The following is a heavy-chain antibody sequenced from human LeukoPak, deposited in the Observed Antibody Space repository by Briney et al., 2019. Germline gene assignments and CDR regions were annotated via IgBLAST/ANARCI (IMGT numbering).Heavy chain of an antibody. V-gene: IGHV5-51*01. Sequence: GESLKISCKASRYSFSSYWIGWVRQVPGKGREWMGIICPGDSETRYSPSFQGQVTISADKSISTAYLQWSSLKASDTAMYYCARHPAGSDDYWGQGTLVTVSS. CDR3: ARHPAGSDDY. J-gene: IGHJ4*02. CDR1: RYSFSSYW. D-gene: IGHD5-12*01. CDR2: ICPGDSET.